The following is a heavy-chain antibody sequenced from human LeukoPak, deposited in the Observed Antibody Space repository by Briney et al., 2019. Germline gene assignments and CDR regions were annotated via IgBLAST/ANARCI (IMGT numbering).Heavy chain of an antibody. Sequence: GGSLRLSCAASGFTFSSYAMSWVHQAPGKGLEWVSTISDSGSTYYADSVKGRFTVSRDNSKNTLYLQMNSLRAEDTAVYYCAKEPHSSSSVFDYWGQGTLVTVSS. J-gene: IGHJ4*02. CDR1: GFTFSSYA. CDR2: ISDSGST. V-gene: IGHV3-23*01. D-gene: IGHD6-6*01. CDR3: AKEPHSSSSVFDY.